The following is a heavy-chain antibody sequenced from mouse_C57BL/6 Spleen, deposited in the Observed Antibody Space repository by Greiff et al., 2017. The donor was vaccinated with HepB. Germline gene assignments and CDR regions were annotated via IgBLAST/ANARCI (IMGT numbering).Heavy chain of an antibody. CDR2: IYPGSGST. CDR3: ARSITRTTNWDGY. Sequence: VQLQQPGAELVKPGASVKMSCKASGYTFTSYWITWVKQRPGQGLEWIGDIYPGSGSTNYNEKFKSKATLTVDTSSSTAYMQLSSLTSEDSAVYYCARSITRTTNWDGYWGQGTTLTVSS. CDR1: GYTFTSYW. J-gene: IGHJ2*01. D-gene: IGHD4-1*01. V-gene: IGHV1-55*01.